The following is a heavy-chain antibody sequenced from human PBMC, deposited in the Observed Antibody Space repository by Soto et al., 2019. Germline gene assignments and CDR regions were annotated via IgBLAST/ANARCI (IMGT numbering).Heavy chain of an antibody. CDR1: GFIFIRYG. V-gene: IGHV3-30*03. CDR2: MSFDGSIK. Sequence: AWSLRLSCAASGFIFIRYGMNWVRQAPGKGLEWVAVMSFDGSIKYYADSVKGRFTISRDNSKNTLYLQMNSLRAEDTAVYYCATIAVPPAFDSWGQGTMVTVS. D-gene: IGHD6-19*01. CDR3: ATIAVPPAFDS. J-gene: IGHJ3*02.